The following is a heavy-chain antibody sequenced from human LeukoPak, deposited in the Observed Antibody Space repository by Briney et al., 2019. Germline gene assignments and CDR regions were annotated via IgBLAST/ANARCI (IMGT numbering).Heavy chain of an antibody. V-gene: IGHV4-4*07. CDR1: GGSINDYY. CDR2: IYSSGST. CDR3: AREGKWFRSYYYYMDV. J-gene: IGHJ6*03. D-gene: IGHD3-10*01. Sequence: SETLSLTCNVSGGSINDYYWSWIRQSAGKGLEWLGRIYSSGSTNDNPSFKRRVTMSVDTSANQVSLKLLSVTAADTGVYFCAREGKWFRSYYYYMDVWGGGTMVTVSS.